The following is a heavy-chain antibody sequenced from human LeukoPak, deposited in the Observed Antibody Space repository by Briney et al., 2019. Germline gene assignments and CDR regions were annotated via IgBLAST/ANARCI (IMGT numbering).Heavy chain of an antibody. V-gene: IGHV4-39*07. CDR1: GGSISSSSYY. D-gene: IGHD1-26*01. J-gene: IGHJ4*02. Sequence: SETLSLTCTVSGGSISSSSYYWGWIRQPPGKGLEWIGEINHSGSTNYNPSLKSRVTISVDTSKNQFSLKLSSVTAADTAVYYCARGGYSGSKLGYWGQGTLVTVSS. CDR3: ARGGYSGSKLGY. CDR2: INHSGST.